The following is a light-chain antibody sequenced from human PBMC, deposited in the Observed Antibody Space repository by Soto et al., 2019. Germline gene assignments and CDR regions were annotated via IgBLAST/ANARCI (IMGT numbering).Light chain of an antibody. J-gene: IGLJ1*01. CDR1: SSNIGNNY. CDR2: DNN. CDR3: SSYTSSSTLYV. V-gene: IGLV1-51*01. Sequence: QSVLTQPPSVSAAPGQKVTISCSGSSSNIGNNYVSWYQQFPGTAPKLLIYDNNRRPSGIPDRFSDSKSGNTASLTISGLQAEDEADYYCSSYTSSSTLYVFGTGTKVTVL.